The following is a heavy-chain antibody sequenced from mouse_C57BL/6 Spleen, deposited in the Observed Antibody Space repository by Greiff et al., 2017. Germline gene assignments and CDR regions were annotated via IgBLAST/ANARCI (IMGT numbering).Heavy chain of an antibody. D-gene: IGHD2-4*01. CDR3: ARYDYDGAWFAY. CDR1: GYTFTDYY. Sequence: VQLQESGAELVRPGASVKLSCKASGYTFTDYYINWVKQRPGQGLEWIARIYPGSGNTYYNEKFKGKATLTAEKSSSTAYMQLSSLTSEDSAVYFCARYDYDGAWFAYWGQGTLVTVSA. J-gene: IGHJ3*01. CDR2: IYPGSGNT. V-gene: IGHV1-76*01.